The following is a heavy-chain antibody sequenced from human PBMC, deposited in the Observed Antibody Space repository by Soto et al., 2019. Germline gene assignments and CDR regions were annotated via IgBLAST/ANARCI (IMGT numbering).Heavy chain of an antibody. CDR3: AAAFSSSWYLTTDY. J-gene: IGHJ4*02. Sequence: SVKVSCKASGFTCTSSAMQWVRQARGQRLEWIGWIVVGSGNTNYAQKFQERVTITRDMSTSTAYMELSSLRSEDTAVYYCAAAFSSSWYLTTDYWGQGTLVTVSS. D-gene: IGHD6-13*01. CDR2: IVVGSGNT. CDR1: GFTCTSSA. V-gene: IGHV1-58*02.